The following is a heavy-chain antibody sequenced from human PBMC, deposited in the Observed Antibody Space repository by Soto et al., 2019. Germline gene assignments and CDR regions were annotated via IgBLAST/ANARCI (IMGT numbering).Heavy chain of an antibody. Sequence: GASVKVSCKASGGTFSSYAISWVRQAPGQGLEWTGGIIPIFGTANYAQKFQGRVTITADESTSTAYMELSSLRSEDTAVYYCARESLDDYGDYRWFDPWGQGTLVTVSS. CDR1: GGTFSSYA. J-gene: IGHJ5*02. V-gene: IGHV1-69*13. CDR3: ARESLDDYGDYRWFDP. CDR2: IIPIFGTA. D-gene: IGHD4-17*01.